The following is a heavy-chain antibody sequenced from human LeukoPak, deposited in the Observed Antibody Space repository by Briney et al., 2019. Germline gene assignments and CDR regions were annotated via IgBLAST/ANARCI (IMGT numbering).Heavy chain of an antibody. Sequence: GGSLRLSCAASGFSFSSTWMHWVRQVPGKGLVWVSRINSDGSTIYADSVKGRFTISRDNSKNTLYLQMNSLRAEDTAVYYCARGRTYYDILTEFDYWGQGTLVTVSS. CDR3: ARGRTYYDILTEFDY. D-gene: IGHD3-9*01. CDR1: GFSFSSTW. CDR2: INSDGST. V-gene: IGHV3-74*01. J-gene: IGHJ4*02.